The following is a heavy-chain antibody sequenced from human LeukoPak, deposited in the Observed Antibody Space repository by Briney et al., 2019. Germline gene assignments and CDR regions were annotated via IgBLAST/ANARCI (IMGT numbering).Heavy chain of an antibody. CDR3: ARSGEFSTSSDI. CDR2: INCSGGST. J-gene: IGHJ3*02. V-gene: IGHV1-46*01. CDR1: GYTFTGYY. D-gene: IGHD6-6*01. Sequence: GASVKVSCKASGYTFTGYYMHWVRQAPGQGLEWMGIINCSGGSTTYAQKFQGRVTMTRDTSTSTVYMEMSSLRSEDTAVYYRARSGEFSTSSDIWGQGTMVTVSS.